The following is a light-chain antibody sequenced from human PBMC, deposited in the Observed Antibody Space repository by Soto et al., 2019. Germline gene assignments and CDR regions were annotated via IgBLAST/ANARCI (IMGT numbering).Light chain of an antibody. J-gene: IGKJ1*01. V-gene: IGKV3-20*01. Sequence: EIVLTQSPGTLSLSPGERATLSCRASQSVSSSYLAWYQQKPGQAPRLLIYGASSRATGIPDRFSGSGSGTDFTLNISRLEPEDFAVYYCQQYCSSLWTFGQGTKVEIK. CDR1: QSVSSSY. CDR2: GAS. CDR3: QQYCSSLWT.